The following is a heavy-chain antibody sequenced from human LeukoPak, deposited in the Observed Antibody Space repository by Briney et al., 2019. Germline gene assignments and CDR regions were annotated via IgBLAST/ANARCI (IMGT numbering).Heavy chain of an antibody. CDR2: ISGSGGST. D-gene: IGHD3-10*01. Sequence: GGSLRLSCAASGFTFSSYAMSWVRQAPGKGLEWVSAISGSGGSTYYADSVKGRFTISRDNSKNTLYLQMNSLRAEDTAVYYCAKDRDSARVPAIIGYWGQGTLVTVSS. J-gene: IGHJ4*02. V-gene: IGHV3-23*01. CDR3: AKDRDSARVPAIIGY. CDR1: GFTFSSYA.